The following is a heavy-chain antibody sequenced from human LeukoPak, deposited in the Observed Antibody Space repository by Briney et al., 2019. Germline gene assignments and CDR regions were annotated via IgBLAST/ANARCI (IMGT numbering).Heavy chain of an antibody. CDR1: GFTFSSYG. J-gene: IGHJ4*02. Sequence: GRFLRLSCAASGFTFSSYGMHWVRQAPGKGLEWVAVIWFDGGDKYYADSVKGRFTISRDNSKNTLYLQMNSLRAEDTAVYYCARDLKSAYSGYEIDYWGQGTLVTVSS. D-gene: IGHD5-12*01. V-gene: IGHV3-33*01. CDR3: ARDLKSAYSGYEIDY. CDR2: IWFDGGDK.